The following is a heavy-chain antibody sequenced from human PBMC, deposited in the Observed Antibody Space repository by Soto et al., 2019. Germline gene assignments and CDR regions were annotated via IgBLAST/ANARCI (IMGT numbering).Heavy chain of an antibody. CDR2: IYYSGST. Sequence: QVQLQESGPGLVKPSETLSLTCTVSGGSISSYYWSWIRQPPGKGLEWIGYIYYSGSTNYNPSLTSRVTISVDTSKNQFSLKLSSVTAADTAVYYCARVRMCGGDCYGMDVWGQGTTVTVSS. CDR3: ARVRMCGGDCYGMDV. V-gene: IGHV4-59*01. CDR1: GGSISSYY. J-gene: IGHJ6*02. D-gene: IGHD2-21*02.